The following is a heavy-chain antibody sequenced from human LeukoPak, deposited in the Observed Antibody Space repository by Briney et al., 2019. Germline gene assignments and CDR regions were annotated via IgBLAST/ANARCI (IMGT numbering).Heavy chain of an antibody. CDR3: AKDRYCCDYYAMDV. Sequence: PGGSLRLSCAVSGFTFDNCAMHWVRQTPGKGLEWVALISSDGRNKYYTKSVKGRFTISRDNSNNTLYLQMNSLRTEDTAVYYCAKDRYCCDYYAMDVWGQGTTVTVSS. CDR2: ISSDGRNK. J-gene: IGHJ6*02. CDR1: GFTFDNCA. V-gene: IGHV3-30*04. D-gene: IGHD2-15*01.